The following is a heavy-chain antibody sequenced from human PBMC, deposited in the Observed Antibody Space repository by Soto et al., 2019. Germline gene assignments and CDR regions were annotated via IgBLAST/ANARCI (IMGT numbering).Heavy chain of an antibody. V-gene: IGHV4-31*03. D-gene: IGHD3-22*01. J-gene: IGHJ4*02. Sequence: PSETLSLTCTVSGGSISRGGYYWSWIRQHPGKGLEWIGYIYYSGSTYYNPSLKSRVTISVDTSKNQFSLKLSSVTAADTAVYYCARGGGDSSGSPGPFDYWGQGTLVTVSS. CDR1: GGSISRGGYY. CDR3: ARGGGDSSGSPGPFDY. CDR2: IYYSGST.